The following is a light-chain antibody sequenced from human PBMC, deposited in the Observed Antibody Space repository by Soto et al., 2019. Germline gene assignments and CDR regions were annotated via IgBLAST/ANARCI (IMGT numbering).Light chain of an antibody. CDR3: AAWDDNVYV. V-gene: IGLV1-44*01. J-gene: IGLJ1*01. Sequence: QSVLTQPPSASGTPGQRVTISCSGGNSNIGRNPVNWYQKFPGTAPKLLISTNSQRHSWVPDRFSGSKSGTSASLAISGLRPEDEADYYCAAWDDNVYVFGTGTKVTVL. CDR2: TNS. CDR1: NSNIGRNP.